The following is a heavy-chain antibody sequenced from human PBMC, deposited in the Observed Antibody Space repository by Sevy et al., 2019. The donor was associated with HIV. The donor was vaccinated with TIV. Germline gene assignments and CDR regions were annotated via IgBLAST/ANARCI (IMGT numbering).Heavy chain of an antibody. Sequence: GGSLRLSCAASGFTFSSYSMNWVRQAPGKGLEWVSSISSSSSYIYYADSVKGRFTISRDNAKNSLYLQMNSLRAEDTAVYYCALHDYGDYGSFDYWGQGTLVTFSS. CDR3: ALHDYGDYGSFDY. J-gene: IGHJ4*02. V-gene: IGHV3-21*01. CDR1: GFTFSSYS. CDR2: ISSSSSYI. D-gene: IGHD4-17*01.